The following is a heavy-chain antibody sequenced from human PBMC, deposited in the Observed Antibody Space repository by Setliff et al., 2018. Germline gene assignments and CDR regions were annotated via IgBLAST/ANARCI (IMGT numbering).Heavy chain of an antibody. Sequence: PGGSLRLSCAASRFTFSNYAMSWVCQAPGKGLEWVSSISESGGRTYYADSVKGRFTISRDNSKNTLYLQMNSLRAEDTAVYYCAKLHYDYVGGSYRQFDYWGQGTLVTVSS. V-gene: IGHV3-23*01. D-gene: IGHD3-16*02. J-gene: IGHJ4*02. CDR2: ISESGGRT. CDR1: RFTFSNYA. CDR3: AKLHYDYVGGSYRQFDY.